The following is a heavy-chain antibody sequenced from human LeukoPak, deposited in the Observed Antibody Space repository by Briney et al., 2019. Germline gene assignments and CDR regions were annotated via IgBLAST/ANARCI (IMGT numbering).Heavy chain of an antibody. J-gene: IGHJ4*02. D-gene: IGHD2-2*02. CDR1: GFTFSSYG. CDR3: AKVVVVVPAAIGPFDY. Sequence: PGGSLRLSXAASGFTFSSYGMHWVRQAPGKGLEWVAFVRYDGSNKYYADSVKGRFTISRDNSKNTLYLQMNSLRAEDTAVYYCAKVVVVVPAAIGPFDYWGQGTLVTVSS. V-gene: IGHV3-30*02. CDR2: VRYDGSNK.